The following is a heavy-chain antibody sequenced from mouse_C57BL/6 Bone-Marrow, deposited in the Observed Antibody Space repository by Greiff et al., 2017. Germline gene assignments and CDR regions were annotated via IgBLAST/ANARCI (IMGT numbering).Heavy chain of an antibody. J-gene: IGHJ3*01. CDR1: GFNIKDDY. V-gene: IGHV14-4*01. Sequence: VQLKESGAELVRPGASVKLSCTASGFNIKDDYMHWVKQRPEQGLEWIGWIDPENGDTEYASKFQGKAIITVDTSSNIVYLQLSSLTSGDTAVYYCTRIAYWGQGTLVTVSA. CDR2: IDPENGDT. CDR3: TRIAY.